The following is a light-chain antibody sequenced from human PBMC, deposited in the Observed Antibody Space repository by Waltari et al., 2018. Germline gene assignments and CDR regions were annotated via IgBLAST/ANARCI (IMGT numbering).Light chain of an antibody. CDR2: ATS. CDR3: QQYGSSPLYS. Sequence: DIVLTQSPGTLSLSPGERATLSCRASQSVSGSNFAWYQHIPGQAPRLLMYATSSRATGIPDRFIGSGSGTDFTLTISRLEPEDFAVYYCQQYGSSPLYSFGQGTKLEIK. CDR1: QSVSGSN. J-gene: IGKJ2*03. V-gene: IGKV3-20*01.